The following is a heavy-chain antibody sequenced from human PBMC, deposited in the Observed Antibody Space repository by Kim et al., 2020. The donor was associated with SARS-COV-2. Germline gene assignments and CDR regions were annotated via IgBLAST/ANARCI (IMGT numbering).Heavy chain of an antibody. V-gene: IGHV4-4*07. CDR1: GASINGYY. J-gene: IGHJ4*02. Sequence: SETLSLTCTVSGASINGYYWSWIRQPAGKGLEYIGRIHSSGNTKYLPSLNSRVTMSVDTHNGKFSLTLSSLTAADTAIYFCARMSVVGATNPYFDYWGQGMLVTVSS. D-gene: IGHD1-26*01. CDR2: IHSSGNT. CDR3: ARMSVVGATNPYFDY.